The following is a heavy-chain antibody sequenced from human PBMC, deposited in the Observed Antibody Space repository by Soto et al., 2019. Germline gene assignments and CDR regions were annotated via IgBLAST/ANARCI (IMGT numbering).Heavy chain of an antibody. D-gene: IGHD3-22*01. J-gene: IGHJ4*02. V-gene: IGHV1-58*01. CDR1: GFTFTSSA. Sequence: SVKVSCKASGFTFTSSAVQWVRQARGQRLEWIGWIVVGSGNTNYAQKFQERVTITRDMSTSTAYMELSSLRSEDTAVYYCAALAYYYDSSGSNWGQGTLVTVSS. CDR3: AALAYYYDSSGSN. CDR2: IVVGSGNT.